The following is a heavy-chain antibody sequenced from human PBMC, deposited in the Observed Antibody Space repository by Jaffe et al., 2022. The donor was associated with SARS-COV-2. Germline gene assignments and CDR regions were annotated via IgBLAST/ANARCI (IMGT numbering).Heavy chain of an antibody. CDR1: GGSISSGSYY. CDR2: IYTSGST. D-gene: IGHD5-12*01. V-gene: IGHV4-61*02. CDR3: AREGEMATRRWIPNDAFDI. J-gene: IGHJ3*02. Sequence: QVQLQESGPGLVKPSQTLSLTCTVSGGSISSGSYYWSWIRQPAGKGLEWIGRIYTSGSTNYNPSLKSRVTISVDTSKNQFSLKLSSVTAADTAVYYCAREGEMATRRWIPNDAFDIWGQGTMVTVSS.